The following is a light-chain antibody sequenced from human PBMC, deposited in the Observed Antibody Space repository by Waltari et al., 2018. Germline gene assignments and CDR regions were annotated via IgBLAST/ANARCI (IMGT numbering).Light chain of an antibody. V-gene: IGKV1-5*03. Sequence: DIQMTQSPSTLSASVGDRVTVTCRASQTIGTYLAWFQRKPGKAPKLLIYEASTLGNGVPSRFSGSGSGTEFTLTISSLEPDDFATYYCQQYNSYWWTFGLGTKVEV. J-gene: IGKJ1*01. CDR3: QQYNSYWWT. CDR1: QTIGTY. CDR2: EAS.